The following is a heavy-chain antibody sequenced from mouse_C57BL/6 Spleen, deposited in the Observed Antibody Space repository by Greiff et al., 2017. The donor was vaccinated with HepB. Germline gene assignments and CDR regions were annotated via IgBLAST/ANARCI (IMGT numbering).Heavy chain of an antibody. V-gene: IGHV5-15*01. CDR2: ISNLAYSI. J-gene: IGHJ1*03. CDR3: ARRGGNGYFDV. Sequence: DVKLVESGGGLVQPGGSLKLSCAASGFTFSDYGMAWVRQAPRKGPEWVAFISNLAYSIYYADTVTGRFTISRENAKNTLYLEMSSLRSEDTAMYYCARRGGNGYFDVWGTGTTVTVSS. CDR1: GFTFSDYG. D-gene: IGHD2-1*01.